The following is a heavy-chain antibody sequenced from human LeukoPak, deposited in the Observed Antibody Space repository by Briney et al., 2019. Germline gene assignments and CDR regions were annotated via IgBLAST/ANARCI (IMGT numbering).Heavy chain of an antibody. CDR3: ARTQSTVAPFDP. D-gene: IGHD4-23*01. CDR2: IYPGDSDT. V-gene: IGHV5-51*01. CDR1: GYSFTSYW. J-gene: IGHJ5*02. Sequence: RGESLKISCKGSGYSFTSYWIGWVRQMPGKGLEWMGIIYPGDSDTRYSPSFQGQVTISADKPISTAYLQWSSPQASDTAMYYCARTQSTVAPFDPWGQGTLVTVSS.